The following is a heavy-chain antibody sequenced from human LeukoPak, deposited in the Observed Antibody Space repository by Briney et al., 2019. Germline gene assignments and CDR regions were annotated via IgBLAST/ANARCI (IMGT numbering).Heavy chain of an antibody. Sequence: VSTLRLSSAASGFTFRNYAMHSGRQTPGPERGWWTVISQDESNEYYAASRNVRFNISRDNSKNTQYLQMHSLRADDTAVYYCARDSPIDSSSWYTIGLGIRDSNYYYGMDVWGQGTTVSVSS. CDR2: ISQDESNE. CDR3: ARDSPIDSSSWYTIGLGIRDSNYYYGMDV. V-gene: IGHV3-30-3*01. J-gene: IGHJ6*02. CDR1: GFTFRNYA. D-gene: IGHD6-13*01.